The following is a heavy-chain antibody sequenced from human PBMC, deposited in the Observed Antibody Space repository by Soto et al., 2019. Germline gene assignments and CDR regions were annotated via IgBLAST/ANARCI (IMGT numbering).Heavy chain of an antibody. J-gene: IGHJ6*02. CDR1: GGSISSGGYY. D-gene: IGHD2-15*01. Sequence: VQLQESSPGLVKPSQTLSLTCTVSGGSISSGGYYWRWIRQHPAKGLEWIGYIYYSGSTYYNPSLKSRVTISVDTSKNQFSLKLSSVTAADTAVYYCARDRGRQYYYYGMDVWGQGTTVTVSS. CDR2: IYYSGST. CDR3: ARDRGRQYYYYGMDV. V-gene: IGHV4-31*03.